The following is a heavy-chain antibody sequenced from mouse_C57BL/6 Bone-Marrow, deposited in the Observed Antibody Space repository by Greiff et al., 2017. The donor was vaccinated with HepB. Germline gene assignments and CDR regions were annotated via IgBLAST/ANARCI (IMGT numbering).Heavy chain of an antibody. V-gene: IGHV1-81*01. CDR3: ARGGHDGNAMDY. CDR2: IYPRSGNT. D-gene: IGHD2-3*01. CDR1: GYTFTSYG. Sequence: VQLVESGAELARPGASVKLSCKASGYTFTSYGISWVKQRTGQGLEWIGEIYPRSGNTYYNEKFKGKATLTADKSSSTAYMELRSLTSEDSAVYFCARGGHDGNAMDYWGQGTSVTVSS. J-gene: IGHJ4*01.